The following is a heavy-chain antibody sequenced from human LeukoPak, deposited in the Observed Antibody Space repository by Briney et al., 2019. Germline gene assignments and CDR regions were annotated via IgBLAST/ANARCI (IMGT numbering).Heavy chain of an antibody. V-gene: IGHV1-69*13. J-gene: IGHJ6*02. CDR3: ARGVSTSSYYYYGMDV. CDR1: GGTFISYA. Sequence: SVKVSCKASGGTFISYAISWVRQAPGQGLEWMGGIIPIFGTANYAQKFQGRVTITADESTSTAYMELSSLRSEDTAVYYCARGVSTSSYYYYGMDVWGQGTTVTVSS. D-gene: IGHD2-2*01. CDR2: IIPIFGTA.